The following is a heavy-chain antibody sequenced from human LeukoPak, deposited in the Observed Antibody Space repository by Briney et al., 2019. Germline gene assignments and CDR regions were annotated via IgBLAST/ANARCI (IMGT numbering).Heavy chain of an antibody. J-gene: IGHJ6*02. V-gene: IGHV4-4*02. Sequence: PSETLSLTCTVSGGSISSSNWWSWVRQPPGKGLEWIGEIYHSGSTNYNPSLKSRVTISVDKSKNQFSLKLSSVTAADTAVYYCARDQYDILTGYYYGMDVWGQGTTVTVSS. CDR1: GGSISSSNW. CDR3: ARDQYDILTGYYYGMDV. D-gene: IGHD3-9*01. CDR2: IYHSGST.